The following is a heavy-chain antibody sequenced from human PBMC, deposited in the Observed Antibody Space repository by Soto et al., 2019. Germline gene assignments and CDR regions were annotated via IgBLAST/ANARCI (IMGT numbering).Heavy chain of an antibody. CDR1: GFTFSNYA. Sequence: QGQLVESGGGVVQPGRSLRLSCAASGFTFSNYAMHWVRQAPGKGLDWVAVTSYDGTNKYYADSVKGRFTISRDNSKNTLDLQMNSLRVEDTAVYYCARGVQGRGNWFDPWGQGTLLTVSS. CDR2: TSYDGTNK. CDR3: ARGVQGRGNWFDP. V-gene: IGHV3-30-3*01. D-gene: IGHD3-10*01. J-gene: IGHJ5*02.